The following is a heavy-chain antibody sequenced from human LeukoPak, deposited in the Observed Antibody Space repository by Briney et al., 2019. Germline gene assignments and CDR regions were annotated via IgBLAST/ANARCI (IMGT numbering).Heavy chain of an antibody. V-gene: IGHV3-23*01. CDR1: GFTFSGSA. J-gene: IGHJ4*02. Sequence: GGSLRLTCAASGFTFSGSAMSWVRQTPGKGLEWVSTITDNGGSTYFADSVKGRFTISRDNSKNTLHLQMNSLRADDTAVYYCAKRNSGSYSRGFDYWGQGTLVPVSS. CDR3: AKRNSGSYSRGFDY. CDR2: ITDNGGST. D-gene: IGHD1-26*01.